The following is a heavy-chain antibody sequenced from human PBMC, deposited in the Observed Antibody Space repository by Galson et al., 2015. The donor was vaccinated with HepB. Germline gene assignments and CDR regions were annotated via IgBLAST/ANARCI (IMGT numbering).Heavy chain of an antibody. Sequence: SVKVSCKASGYTFTSYGISWVRQAPGQGLEWMGWISAYNGNTNYAQKLQGRVTMTTDTSTSTAYMELRSLRSDDTAVYYCARRAYYDSSGYPSPADYWGQGTLVTVSS. CDR2: ISAYNGNT. V-gene: IGHV1-18*04. J-gene: IGHJ4*02. D-gene: IGHD3-22*01. CDR1: GYTFTSYG. CDR3: ARRAYYDSSGYPSPADY.